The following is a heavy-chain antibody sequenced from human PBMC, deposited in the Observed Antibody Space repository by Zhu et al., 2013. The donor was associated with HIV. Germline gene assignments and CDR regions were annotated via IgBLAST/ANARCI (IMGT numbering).Heavy chain of an antibody. CDR1: GYTFTGYY. CDR2: INPNSGGT. CDR3: ARDETSGYSSGRPDY. J-gene: IGHJ4*02. V-gene: IGHV1-2*02. Sequence: QVQLVQSGAEVKKPGASVKVSCKASGYTFTGYYMHWVRQAPGQGLEWMGWINPNSGGTNYAQKFQGRVTMTRDTSISTAYTELSRLRSDDTAVYYCARDETSGYSSGRPDYWGQGTLVTVSS. D-gene: IGHD6-19*01.